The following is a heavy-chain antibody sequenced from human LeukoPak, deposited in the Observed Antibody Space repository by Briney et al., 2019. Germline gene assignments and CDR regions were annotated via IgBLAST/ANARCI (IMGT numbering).Heavy chain of an antibody. CDR2: ISSSSSYI. D-gene: IGHD3-3*01. Sequence: PGGSLRLSCVASGFSFSSYSMNWVRQAPGKGLEWVSSISSSSSYIYYADSVKGRITISRDNAKNSLYLQMNSLRAEETVVYYCARDAERFLASFYYYMDVWGKGTTVTVSS. J-gene: IGHJ6*03. V-gene: IGHV3-21*01. CDR3: ARDAERFLASFYYYMDV. CDR1: GFSFSSYS.